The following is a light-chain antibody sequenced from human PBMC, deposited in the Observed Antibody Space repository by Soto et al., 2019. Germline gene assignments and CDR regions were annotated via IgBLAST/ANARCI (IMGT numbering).Light chain of an antibody. J-gene: IGKJ4*01. CDR2: DVS. CDR3: QQYITSPPTLT. CDR1: QGVNSPY. Sequence: ESVLTQSPGTLSLSVGERATISCRASQGVNSPYLAWYQKKPGQAPRLLVYDVSTRATVIAGMFSGIGSGTDFTLIISRLVSEHFAVYFCQQYITSPPTLTFGGGTKLEIK. V-gene: IGKV3-20*01.